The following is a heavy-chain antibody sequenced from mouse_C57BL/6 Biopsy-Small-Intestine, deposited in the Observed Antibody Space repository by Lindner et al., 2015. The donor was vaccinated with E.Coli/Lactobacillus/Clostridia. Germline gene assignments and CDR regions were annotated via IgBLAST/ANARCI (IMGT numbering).Heavy chain of an antibody. CDR3: AGYGTTGGYYAMDY. CDR2: IRNKANGYTT. V-gene: IGHV7-3*01. CDR1: GFTFTDYY. Sequence: VQLQESGGGLVQPGGSLSLSCAASGFTFTDYYMSWVRQPPGKALEWLGFIRNKANGYTTEYSASVKGRFTISGDNSQSILYLQMNALRAEDSATYYCAGYGTTGGYYAMDYWGQGTSVTVSS. D-gene: IGHD2-14*01. J-gene: IGHJ4*01.